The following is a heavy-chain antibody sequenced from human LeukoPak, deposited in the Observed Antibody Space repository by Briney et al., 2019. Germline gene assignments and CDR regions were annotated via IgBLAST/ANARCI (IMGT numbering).Heavy chain of an antibody. J-gene: IGHJ6*02. D-gene: IGHD2-15*01. Sequence: GGSLRLSCSASGFTFSTYWMSWVRQAPGKGLEWVSSISGSGNRTYYADSVKGRFAISRDNSKNTLFLQMNSLRAEDTAVYYCAKNLYCGGGSCYPSALGMDVWGQGTTVTVSS. CDR2: ISGSGNRT. V-gene: IGHV3-23*01. CDR3: AKNLYCGGGSCYPSALGMDV. CDR1: GFTFSTYW.